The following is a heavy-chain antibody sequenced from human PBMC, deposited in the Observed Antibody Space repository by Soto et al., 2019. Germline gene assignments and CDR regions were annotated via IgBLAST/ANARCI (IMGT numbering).Heavy chain of an antibody. CDR1: GYTFTDYC. CDR2: IYPGDSDT. CDR3: ASTSYCNGSSCYSRHYYGMDV. J-gene: IGHJ6*02. V-gene: IGHV5-51*01. Sequence: PVESLKISCKGSGYTFTDYCIGWLRQLPVKGLEWIGIIYPGDSDTRYSPSFQGQVTITADKSTNTAFLEVSGLKSEDTALYFCASTSYCNGSSCYSRHYYGMDVWGQGTTVTVSS. D-gene: IGHD2-2*01.